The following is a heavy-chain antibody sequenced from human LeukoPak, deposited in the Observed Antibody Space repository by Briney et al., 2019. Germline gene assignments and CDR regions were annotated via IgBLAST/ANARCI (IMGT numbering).Heavy chain of an antibody. CDR3: ARDGGYCSRSTCPRAMTG. D-gene: IGHD2-2*01. V-gene: IGHV3-23*01. CDR1: GFTLSSYA. Sequence: GGSLRLSCAASGFTLSSYAMNWVRPAPGKGLEWVSGISGSGGGTYYADSVKGRLTISRENSKNTLYLQMNSLRGEDTAVYNCARDGGYCSRSTCPRAMTGWGKATSVT. CDR2: ISGSGGGT. J-gene: IGHJ6*03.